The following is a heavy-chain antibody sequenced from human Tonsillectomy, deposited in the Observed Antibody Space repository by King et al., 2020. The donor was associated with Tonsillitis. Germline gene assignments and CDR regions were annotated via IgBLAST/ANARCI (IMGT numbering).Heavy chain of an antibody. CDR1: GFTFSLYA. J-gene: IGHJ4*02. V-gene: IGHV3-23*04. CDR2: ISGRDGSA. D-gene: IGHD3-10*01. Sequence: VQLVESGGGWVQPGGSLRLSCSASGFTFSLYAMSWVRQAPGKGLEWVSAISGRDGSAYYADSVKGRFTISRDNSKNRLYMQMNSLRAEDAAVYYCAKNGGMVRGVKFFDSWGQGTLVTVSS. CDR3: AKNGGMVRGVKFFDS.